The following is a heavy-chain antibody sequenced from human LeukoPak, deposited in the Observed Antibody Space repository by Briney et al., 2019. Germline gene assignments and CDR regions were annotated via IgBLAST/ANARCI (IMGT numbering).Heavy chain of an antibody. V-gene: IGHV5-51*01. CDR2: IYPGDSDT. J-gene: IGHJ5*02. CDR1: GYSFTSYR. D-gene: IGHD6-6*01. Sequence: PGESLKISCKGSGYSFTSYRIGWARQMPGKGLEWMGIIYPGDSDTRYSPSFQGQVTISADKSISTAYLQWSSLKASDTAMYYCARTIAARPGYNWFDPWGQGTLVTVSS. CDR3: ARTIAARPGYNWFDP.